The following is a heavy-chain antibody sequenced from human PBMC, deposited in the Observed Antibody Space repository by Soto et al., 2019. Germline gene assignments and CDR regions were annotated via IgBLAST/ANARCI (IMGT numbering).Heavy chain of an antibody. CDR1: GYSFTSYW. D-gene: IGHD2-15*01. CDR3: ARHSGKYCSGGSCYRLYYYYYGMDV. J-gene: IGHJ6*02. CDR2: IYPGDSDT. Sequence: PGESLKISCKGSGYSFTSYWIGWVRQMPGKGLEWMGIIYPGDSDTRYSPSFQGQVTISADKSISTAYLQWSSLKASDTAMYYCARHSGKYCSGGSCYRLYYYYYGMDVWGQGTTVTVPS. V-gene: IGHV5-51*01.